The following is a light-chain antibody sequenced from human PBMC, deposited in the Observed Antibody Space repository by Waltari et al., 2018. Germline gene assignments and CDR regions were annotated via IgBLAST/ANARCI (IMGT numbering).Light chain of an antibody. CDR2: DAS. CDR3: LHYHDSPHT. J-gene: IGKJ3*01. CDR1: QSVGSNF. V-gene: IGKV3-20*01. Sequence: EIVLTQSPGTLSLSPGERATLSCRASQSVGSNFLAWYQQKPGQAPRPVIFDASNRATGIPDRFSGSGSGTDFTLTISRLEPEDFAMYYCLHYHDSPHTFGPGTTVDIK.